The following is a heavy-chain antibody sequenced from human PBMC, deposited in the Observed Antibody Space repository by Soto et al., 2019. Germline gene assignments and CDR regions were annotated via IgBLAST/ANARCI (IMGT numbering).Heavy chain of an antibody. V-gene: IGHV1-3*01. D-gene: IGHD1-26*01. CDR1: GYTFTSYA. Sequence: GASVKVSCKASGYTFTSYAMHWVRQAPGQRLEWMGWINAGNGNTKYSQKFQGRVTITRDTSASTAYMELSSLRSEDTAVYYCARDRIVGATVPCYFDYWGQGTLVTVSS. CDR2: INAGNGNT. J-gene: IGHJ4*02. CDR3: ARDRIVGATVPCYFDY.